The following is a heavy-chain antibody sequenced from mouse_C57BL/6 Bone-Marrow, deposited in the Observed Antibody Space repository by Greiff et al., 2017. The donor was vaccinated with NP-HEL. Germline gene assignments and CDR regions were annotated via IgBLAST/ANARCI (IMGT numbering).Heavy chain of an antibody. CDR1: GYTFTDYY. J-gene: IGHJ3*01. CDR3: AGYYGAY. V-gene: IGHV1-76*01. D-gene: IGHD1-1*01. Sequence: VQGVESGAELVRPGASVKLSCNASGYTFTDYYINWVKQRPGQGLEWIARIYPGSGNTYYNEKFKGKATLTAEKSSSTAYMQLSSLTSEDSAVYFCAGYYGAYWGQGTLVTVSA. CDR2: IYPGSGNT.